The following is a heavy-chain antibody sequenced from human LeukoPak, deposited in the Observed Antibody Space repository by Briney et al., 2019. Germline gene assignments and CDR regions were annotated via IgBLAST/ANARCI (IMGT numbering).Heavy chain of an antibody. CDR2: ISAYNGHT. Sequence: ASVKVSCKASGYTFTSYGISWVRQAPGQGLEWVGWISAYNGHTNYVQKLQGRVTMTTDTSTGTAYMELRSLTSDDTAVYYCARADYYDSSGYNDYWGQGTLVTVSS. CDR1: GYTFTSYG. J-gene: IGHJ4*02. CDR3: ARADYYDSSGYNDY. V-gene: IGHV1-18*01. D-gene: IGHD3-22*01.